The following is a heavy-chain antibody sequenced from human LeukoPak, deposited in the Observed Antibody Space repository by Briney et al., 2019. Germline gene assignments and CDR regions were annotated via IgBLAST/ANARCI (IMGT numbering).Heavy chain of an antibody. CDR1: GGSLTNYY. D-gene: IGHD5-12*01. V-gene: IGHV4-59*01. CDR3: ARDRLGGYSYVY. CDR2: MYYSGST. J-gene: IGHJ4*02. Sequence: PSETLSLTCTVSGGSLTNYYWSWIRQPPGKGLECIGYMYYSGSTNYNPSLKSRVTISVDTSKNQFSLNLSSVTAADTAVYYCARDRLGGYSYVYWGQGSLATVSS.